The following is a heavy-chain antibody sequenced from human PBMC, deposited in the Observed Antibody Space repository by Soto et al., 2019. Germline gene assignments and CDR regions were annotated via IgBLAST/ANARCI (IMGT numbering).Heavy chain of an antibody. Sequence: SVKVSCKASVGTFSSYAISWVRQAPGQGLEWMGWIIPIFGTANYAQKFQGRVTITADESTSTAYMELSSLRSDDTAVYYCARGTVRGVDYYGLDVWGQGTTVTVSS. D-gene: IGHD3-10*01. CDR3: ARGTVRGVDYYGLDV. V-gene: IGHV1-69*13. CDR1: VGTFSSYA. CDR2: IIPIFGTA. J-gene: IGHJ6*02.